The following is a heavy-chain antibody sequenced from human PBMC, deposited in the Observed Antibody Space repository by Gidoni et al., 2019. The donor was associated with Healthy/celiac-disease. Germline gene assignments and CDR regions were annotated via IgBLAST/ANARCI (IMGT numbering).Heavy chain of an antibody. V-gene: IGHV3-30-3*01. CDR1: GSPFSRYA. Sequence: VQLVESGGGVVQPGRSLRLSGAAPGSPFSRYALHWVRQAPVKGRDWVAVIAYDGSNKYYANPVKSRFTISRENSKNTLYLQMNGLRAEDTAVYYCARGRVYASRKNWFDPWGQGTLVTVSS. CDR3: ARGRVYASRKNWFDP. CDR2: IAYDGSNK. J-gene: IGHJ5*02. D-gene: IGHD2-8*01.